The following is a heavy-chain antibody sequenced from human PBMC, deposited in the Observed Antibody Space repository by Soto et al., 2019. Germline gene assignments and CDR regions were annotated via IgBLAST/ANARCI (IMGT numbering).Heavy chain of an antibody. V-gene: IGHV4-31*03. CDR2: MYYSGST. D-gene: IGHD3-3*02. J-gene: IGHJ6*03. CDR3: ARVAVPPSRPRPSPSFSINMDV. Sequence: QVQLQESGPGLVKPSQTLSLACTVSGDSITSGGHYWTWIRQHPGRGLEWLGQMYYSGSTDYRPSLKSRVPISINTSKNQFSLGLSPVTAADTAVYYCARVAVPPSRPRPSPSFSINMDVWGKGTTVTVSS. CDR1: GDSITSGGHY.